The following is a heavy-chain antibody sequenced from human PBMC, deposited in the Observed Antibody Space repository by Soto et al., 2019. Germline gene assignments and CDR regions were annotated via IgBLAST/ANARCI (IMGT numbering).Heavy chain of an antibody. V-gene: IGHV3-23*01. CDR3: AKGSLIFGEGVYGPFDT. D-gene: IGHD3-10*01. Sequence: EVQLLESGGGLGQPGGSLRLSCATSGFTFENYPLAWVRQSAGKGLQWVSSISGGGAERSYADSVKGRFTISRDDSQNTMHLQMNSLRVDDTARYYFAKGSLIFGEGVYGPFDTGGQGTLVVVSS. CDR2: ISGGGAER. CDR1: GFTFENYP. J-gene: IGHJ5*02.